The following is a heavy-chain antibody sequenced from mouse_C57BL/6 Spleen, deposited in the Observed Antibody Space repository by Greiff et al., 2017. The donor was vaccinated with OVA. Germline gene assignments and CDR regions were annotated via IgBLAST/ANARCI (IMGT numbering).Heavy chain of an antibody. V-gene: IGHV1-22*01. D-gene: IGHD1-1*01. CDR2: INPNNGGT. J-gene: IGHJ3*01. Sequence: EVQLQQSGPELVKPGASVKMSCKASGYTFTDYNMHWVKQSHGKSLEWIGYINPNNGGTSYNQKFKGKATLTVNKSSSTAYMELRSLTSEDSAVYYCARLSTVVAPGFAYWGQGTLVTVSA. CDR1: GYTFTDYN. CDR3: ARLSTVVAPGFAY.